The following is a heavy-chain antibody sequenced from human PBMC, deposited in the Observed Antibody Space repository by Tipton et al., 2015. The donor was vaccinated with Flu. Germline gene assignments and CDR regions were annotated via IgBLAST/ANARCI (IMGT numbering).Heavy chain of an antibody. CDR1: GGTFRSYA. V-gene: IGHV1-69*01. J-gene: IGHJ4*02. CDR2: ISPMFGTA. CDR3: ARGGGPYCSSTSCYETDY. D-gene: IGHD2-2*01. Sequence: QLVQSGAEVKKPGSSVKVSCKASGGTFRSYALNWVRQAPGQGLEWMGGISPMFGTANYAQKFQGRVTINADESTSTAYMELSSLRSEDTAVYYCARGGGPYCSSTSCYETDYWGQGTLVTVSS.